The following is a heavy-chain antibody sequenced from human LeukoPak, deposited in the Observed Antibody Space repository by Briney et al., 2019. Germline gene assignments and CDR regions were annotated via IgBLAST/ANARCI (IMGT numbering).Heavy chain of an antibody. J-gene: IGHJ6*02. V-gene: IGHV3-30-3*01. CDR2: ISYDGSNK. Sequence: GGSLRLSCAASGFTFSRYAMHWVRQAPGKGLEWVAVISYDGSNKYYADSVKGRFTISRDNSKNTLYLQMNSLRAEDTAVYYCARDLTPYYYYYGMDVWGQGTTVTVSS. CDR3: ARDLTPYYYYYGMDV. D-gene: IGHD2-15*01. CDR1: GFTFSRYA.